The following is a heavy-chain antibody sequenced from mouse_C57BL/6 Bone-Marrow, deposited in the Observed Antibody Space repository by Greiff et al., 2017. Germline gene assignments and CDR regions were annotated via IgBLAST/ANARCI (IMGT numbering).Heavy chain of an antibody. CDR3: TRERGPAWFAY. CDR2: ISRGGDYI. Sequence: EVQLVESGAGLVKPGGSLKLSCAASGFTFSSYAMSWVSQTPEKRLEWVAYISRGGDYIYYADTVKGRFTISRDNARNTLYLQMSSLKSEDTAMYYCTRERGPAWFAYWGQGTLVSVSA. V-gene: IGHV5-9-1*02. J-gene: IGHJ3*01. CDR1: GFTFSSYA.